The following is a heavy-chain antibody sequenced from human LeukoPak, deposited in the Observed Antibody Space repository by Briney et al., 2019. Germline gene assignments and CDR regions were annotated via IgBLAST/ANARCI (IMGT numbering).Heavy chain of an antibody. CDR3: ARVGCSSTSCYTTPNAFEI. Sequence: VASVKVSCKASGGTFSSYTISWVRQAPGQGLECMGRIIPMLGIANYAQKFQGRVTITADKSTSTAYMELSSLRSEDTAVYYCARVGCSSTSCYTTPNAFEIWGQGTMVTVSS. CDR1: GGTFSSYT. J-gene: IGHJ3*02. CDR2: IIPMLGIA. V-gene: IGHV1-69*02. D-gene: IGHD2-2*02.